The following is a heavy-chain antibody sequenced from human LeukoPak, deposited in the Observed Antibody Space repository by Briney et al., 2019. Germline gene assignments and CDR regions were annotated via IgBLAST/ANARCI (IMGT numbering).Heavy chain of an antibody. CDR2: ISYDGSNK. V-gene: IGHV3-30*18. Sequence: GGSLRLSCAASGFTFSSYGMHWVRQAPGKGLEWVAVISYDGSNKHYADSVKGRFTASRDNSKNTLYLQMDSLRAEDTAVYYCANDRGYCSGGSCYYLDFWGQGTLVTVSS. D-gene: IGHD2-15*01. CDR3: ANDRGYCSGGSCYYLDF. CDR1: GFTFSSYG. J-gene: IGHJ4*02.